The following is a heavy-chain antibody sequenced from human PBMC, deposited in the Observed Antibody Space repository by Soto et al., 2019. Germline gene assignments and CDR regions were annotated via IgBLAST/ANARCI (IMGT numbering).Heavy chain of an antibody. J-gene: IGHJ5*02. D-gene: IGHD4-4*01. V-gene: IGHV4-39*01. CDR2: IYYSGST. Sequence: PSDTLSLTCTVSGGSISSSSYYWGWIRQPPGKGLEWIGSIYYSGSTYYNPSLKSRVTISVDTSKNQFSLKLSSVTAADTAVYYCARLDYRNSNWFDPWGQGTLVTVSS. CDR1: GGSISSSSYY. CDR3: ARLDYRNSNWFDP.